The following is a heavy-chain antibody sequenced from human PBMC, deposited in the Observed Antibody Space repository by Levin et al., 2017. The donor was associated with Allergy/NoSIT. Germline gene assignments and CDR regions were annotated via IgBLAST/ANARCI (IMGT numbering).Heavy chain of an antibody. CDR2: ISYDGSNK. V-gene: IGHV3-30-3*01. Sequence: GESLKISCAASRFTFSSYAMHWVRQAPGKGLEWVAVISYDGSNKYYADSVKGRFTISRDNSKNTLYLQMNSLRAEDTAVHYCARSEAAVDAFDIWGQGAMVTVSS. CDR3: ARSEAAVDAFDI. D-gene: IGHD6-13*01. CDR1: RFTFSSYA. J-gene: IGHJ3*02.